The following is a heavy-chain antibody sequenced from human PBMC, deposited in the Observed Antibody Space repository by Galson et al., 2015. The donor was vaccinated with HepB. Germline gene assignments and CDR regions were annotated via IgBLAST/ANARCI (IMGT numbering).Heavy chain of an antibody. V-gene: IGHV1-46*03. D-gene: IGHD6-19*01. Sequence: SVKVSCKASGYTFTSYYLHWVRQAPGQGLEWMGIINPSGGSTSYAQKFQGRVTMTKDTSTSTVYMELSSLRSDDTAVYYCAREGIAVAANYWGQGTLVSVSA. CDR2: INPSGGST. CDR3: AREGIAVAANY. J-gene: IGHJ4*02. CDR1: GYTFTSYY.